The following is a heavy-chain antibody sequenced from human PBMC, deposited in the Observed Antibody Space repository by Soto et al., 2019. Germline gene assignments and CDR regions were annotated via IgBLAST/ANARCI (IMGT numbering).Heavy chain of an antibody. CDR2: IYPSGST. V-gene: IGHV4-4*07. D-gene: IGHD5-12*01. CDR1: GGSIIGHA. CDR3: VRGRSYSVYDF. Sequence: SETLSLTCTVSGGSIIGHAWSCVRQPAWRGLEWIGHIYPSGSTSYNPSLRSRVTMSLDTSNNQIFLNLTSVTAADTAVFYCVRGRSYSVYDFWGPGTLVTVSS. J-gene: IGHJ4*02.